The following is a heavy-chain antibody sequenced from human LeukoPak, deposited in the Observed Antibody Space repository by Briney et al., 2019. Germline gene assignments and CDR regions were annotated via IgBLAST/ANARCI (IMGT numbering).Heavy chain of an antibody. V-gene: IGHV1-69*04. J-gene: IGHJ6*02. D-gene: IGHD6-19*01. CDR1: GGTFSSYA. CDR3: ASPNTGWLAPKSDWVYCYGMDV. Sequence: AASVKVSCKASGGTFSSYAISWVRQAPGQGLEWMGRIIPILGIANYAQKFQGRVTITADKSTSTAYMELSSLRSEDTAVYYCASPNTGWLAPKSDWVYCYGMDVWGQGTTVTVSS. CDR2: IIPILGIA.